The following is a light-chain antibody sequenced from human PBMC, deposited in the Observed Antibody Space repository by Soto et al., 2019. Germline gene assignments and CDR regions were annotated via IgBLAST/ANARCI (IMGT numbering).Light chain of an antibody. CDR3: QHGYSTLQVT. V-gene: IGKV1-39*01. CDR2: AAS. CDR1: QSISSY. Sequence: DIQMTQSPSSLSASVGDRVTITCRASQSISSYLNWYQQKPGKAPKLLIYAASSLQSGVPSRFSGSGSGTDFTLTISSLQPEDFATYYCQHGYSTLQVTFGPGTKVNIK. J-gene: IGKJ3*01.